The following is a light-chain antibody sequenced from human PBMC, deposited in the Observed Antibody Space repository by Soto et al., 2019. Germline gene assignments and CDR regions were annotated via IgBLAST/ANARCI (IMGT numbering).Light chain of an antibody. CDR1: SGHSNYA. Sequence: QPVLTQSPSASASLGASVKLTCTLSSGHSNYAIAWHQQQPEKGPRYLMKLNSDGRHSKGDGIPDRFSGSTSGAERYLTISSLQSEGEADYYCQTWGTGIQVFGGGTKLTVL. V-gene: IGLV4-69*01. J-gene: IGLJ2*01. CDR2: LNSDGRH. CDR3: QTWGTGIQV.